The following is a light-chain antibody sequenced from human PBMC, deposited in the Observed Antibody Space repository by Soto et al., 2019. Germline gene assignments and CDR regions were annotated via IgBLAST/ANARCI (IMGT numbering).Light chain of an antibody. J-gene: IGKJ1*01. CDR1: QSVSSSY. V-gene: IGKV3-20*01. Sequence: EIVLTQSPGTLSLSPGERATLSCRASQSVSSSYLAWYQQKPGQAPRLLIYGASSRATGIPDRFSGSGSGTDFTLTTSSLEAEDVAVYYCPPSGRLWPFGQGAKVAIK. CDR2: GAS. CDR3: PPSGRLWP.